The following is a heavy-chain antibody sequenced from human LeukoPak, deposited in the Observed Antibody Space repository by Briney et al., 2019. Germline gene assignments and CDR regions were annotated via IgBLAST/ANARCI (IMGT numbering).Heavy chain of an antibody. V-gene: IGHV3-23*01. Sequence: PGRSLRLSCAASGFTFSSYAMSWVRQAPGKGLEWVSAISGSGGSTYYADSVKGRFTISRDNSKNTLYLQMNSLRAGDTAVYYCATRCSGGSCYPPFDYWGQGTLVTVSS. CDR2: ISGSGGST. CDR3: ATRCSGGSCYPPFDY. J-gene: IGHJ4*02. D-gene: IGHD2-15*01. CDR1: GFTFSSYA.